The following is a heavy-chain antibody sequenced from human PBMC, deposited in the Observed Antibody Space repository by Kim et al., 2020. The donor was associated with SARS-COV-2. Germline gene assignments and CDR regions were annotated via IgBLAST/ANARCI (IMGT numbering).Heavy chain of an antibody. V-gene: IGHV3-33*01. Sequence: GGSLRLSCAASGFTFSSYGMHWVRQAPGKGLEWVAVIWYDGSNKYYADSVKGRFTISRDNSKNTLYLQMNSLRAEDTAVYYCARDNVVVPAAIRLGYYYYGMDVWGQGTTVTVSS. CDR2: IWYDGSNK. J-gene: IGHJ6*02. CDR1: GFTFSSYG. D-gene: IGHD2-2*02. CDR3: ARDNVVVPAAIRLGYYYYGMDV.